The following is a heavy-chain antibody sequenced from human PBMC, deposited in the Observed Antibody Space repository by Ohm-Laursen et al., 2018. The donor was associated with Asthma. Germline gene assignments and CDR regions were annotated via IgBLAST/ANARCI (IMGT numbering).Heavy chain of an antibody. Sequence: SLRLSCAASGFTVSSNYMSWVRQAPGKGLEWVSVIYSGGSTYYADSVKGRFTISRDNSKNTLYLQMNSLRAEDTAVYYCARVGKTEYYYYYGMDVWGQGTTVTVSS. CDR1: GFTVSSNY. V-gene: IGHV3-53*01. CDR2: IYSGGST. CDR3: ARVGKTEYYYYYGMDV. J-gene: IGHJ6*02. D-gene: IGHD1-14*01.